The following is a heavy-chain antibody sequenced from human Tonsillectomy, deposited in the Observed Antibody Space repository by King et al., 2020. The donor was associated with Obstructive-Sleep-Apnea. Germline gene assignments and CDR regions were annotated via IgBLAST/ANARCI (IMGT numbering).Heavy chain of an antibody. CDR1: GFTFSSYG. J-gene: IGHJ4*02. CDR3: AKASGPDFDY. CDR2: IRYDGSNK. V-gene: IGHV3-30*02. Sequence: VQLVQSGGGVVQPGRSLRLSCAASGFTFSSYGMHWVRQAPGKGLDGVAFIRYDGSNKNYADSGKGRFSISRDNSKNTLYLQMSSLRAEDTAVYYCAKASGPDFDYWGQGTPVTVSS.